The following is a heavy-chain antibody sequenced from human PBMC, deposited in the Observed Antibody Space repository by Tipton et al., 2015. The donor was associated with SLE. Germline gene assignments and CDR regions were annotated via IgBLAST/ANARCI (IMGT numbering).Heavy chain of an antibody. V-gene: IGHV4-34*01. J-gene: IGHJ4*02. CDR2: INHSGST. CDR3: ARAVAAAVLDY. D-gene: IGHD6-13*01. CDR1: GGSFSGYY. Sequence: TLSLTCAVYGGSFSGYYWSWIRQPPGKGLEWIGEINHSGSTNYNPSLKSRVTISVDTSKNQFSLKLSSVTAADTAVYYCARAVAAAVLDYWGQGTLVTVSS.